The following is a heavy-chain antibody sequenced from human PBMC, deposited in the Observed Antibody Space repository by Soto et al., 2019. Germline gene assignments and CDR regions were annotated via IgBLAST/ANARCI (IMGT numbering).Heavy chain of an antibody. V-gene: IGHV5-10-1*04. CDR1: GYSFTSYW. J-gene: IGHJ3*01. D-gene: IGHD1-20*01. CDR2: IDPSDSYT. CDR3: ATADRYDTNVAFDL. Sequence: GESLKISCKGSGYSFTSYWISWVRQMPGKGLEWMGRIDPSDSYTNYSPSFQGQVTISVDKSITTAYLHWSSLKASDTAMYYCATADRYDTNVAFDLWGQGTVVTVSS.